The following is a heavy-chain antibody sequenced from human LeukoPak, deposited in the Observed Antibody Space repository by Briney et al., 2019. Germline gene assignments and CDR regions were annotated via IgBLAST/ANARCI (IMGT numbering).Heavy chain of an antibody. Sequence: SQTLSLSCTVSGGPISSGGYYWTWIRQHPGKGLEWIGYIYYSGNTYYNPSLKSRVTISVDTSKNQFSLKLSSVTAADTAVYYCAREGTYGASEVFDYWGQGTLVTVSS. J-gene: IGHJ4*02. V-gene: IGHV4-31*03. CDR2: IYYSGNT. CDR1: GGPISSGGYY. CDR3: AREGTYGASEVFDY. D-gene: IGHD4-17*01.